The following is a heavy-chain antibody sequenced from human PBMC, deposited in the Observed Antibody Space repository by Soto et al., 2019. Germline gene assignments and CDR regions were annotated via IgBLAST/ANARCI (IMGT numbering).Heavy chain of an antibody. CDR3: ARHGDNSGSYP. D-gene: IGHD1-26*01. CDR2: IYYSGST. CDR1: GGSISSSSYY. V-gene: IGHV4-39*01. Sequence: QLQLQESGPGLVKPSETLSLTCTVSGGSISSSSYYWGWILQPPGKGLEWIGSIYYSGSTYYNPSLKSRDATSVDPSKHQFYLKLSSVTAADTAVYYCARHGDNSGSYPWGQGTLVTVSS. J-gene: IGHJ5*02.